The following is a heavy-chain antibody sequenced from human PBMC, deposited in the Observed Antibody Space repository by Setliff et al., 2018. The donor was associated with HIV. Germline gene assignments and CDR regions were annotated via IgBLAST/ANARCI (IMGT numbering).Heavy chain of an antibody. J-gene: IGHJ4*02. CDR1: GFTFSDHY. Sequence: GGSLRLSCAASGFTFSDHYMDWVRQAPGKGLEWVGRTRNKANSYTTEYAASVKGRFTISRDESKNSLYLQMNSLKTEDTAVYYCTTDPMSQYYYGSGSYYLLSFDYWGQGTLVTVSS. V-gene: IGHV3-72*01. CDR2: TRNKANSYTT. CDR3: TTDPMSQYYYGSGSYYLLSFDY. D-gene: IGHD3-10*01.